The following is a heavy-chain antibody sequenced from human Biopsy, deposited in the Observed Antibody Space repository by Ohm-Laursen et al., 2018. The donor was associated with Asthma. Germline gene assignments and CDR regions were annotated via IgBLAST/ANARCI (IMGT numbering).Heavy chain of an antibody. CDR1: GFTFGDYW. CDR3: ARTFHFWSPYHAEHYQL. D-gene: IGHD3-3*01. J-gene: IGHJ1*01. CDR2: IKHDGSEK. Sequence: SLRLSCSASGFTFGDYWMSWVRRVPGQGLEWVANIKHDGSEKNHVDSLKGRFTISRDNAKNLLFLQMNSLRVEDTAVYYCARTFHFWSPYHAEHYQLWGQGTLVTVSS. V-gene: IGHV3-7*01.